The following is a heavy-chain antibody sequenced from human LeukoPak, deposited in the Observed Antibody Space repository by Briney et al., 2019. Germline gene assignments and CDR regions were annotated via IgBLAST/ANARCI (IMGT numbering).Heavy chain of an antibody. D-gene: IGHD3-22*01. CDR3: ARRRYYDGSGYLE. CDR1: GGSFSGYY. V-gene: IGHV4-34*01. Sequence: PSETLSLTCAVYGGSFSGYYWSWIRQPPGKGPEWIGEINHSGSTNYNPSLKSRVTMSVDTPNNQFSLNLRSVTAADTAVYYCARRRYYDGSGYLEWGQGTLLSVSS. CDR2: INHSGST. J-gene: IGHJ1*01.